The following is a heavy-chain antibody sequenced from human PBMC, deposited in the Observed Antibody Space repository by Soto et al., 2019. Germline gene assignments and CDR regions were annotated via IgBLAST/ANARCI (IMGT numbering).Heavy chain of an antibody. D-gene: IGHD2-15*01. CDR1: GYTFTSYG. CDR3: VVPAPPYYFDY. Sequence: QVQLVQSGAEVKKPGASVKVSCKASGYTFTSYGISWVRQAPGQGLEWMGWISAYNGNTNYAQKLQGRVTMTTDTSTSTAYMELRSLRSVDTPVYHCVVPAPPYYFDYWGQGTLVTVSS. J-gene: IGHJ4*02. V-gene: IGHV1-18*01. CDR2: ISAYNGNT.